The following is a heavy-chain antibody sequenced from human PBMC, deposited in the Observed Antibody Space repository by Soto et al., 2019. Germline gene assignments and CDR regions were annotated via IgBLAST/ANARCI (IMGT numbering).Heavy chain of an antibody. CDR1: GFTFSSYA. CDR2: VSGSGGST. J-gene: IGHJ5*02. Sequence: EVQLLESGGGLVQPGGSLRLSCAASGFTFSSYAMSWVRQAPGKGLEWISAVSGSGGSTYYADSVKGRFTISRDNSKDTLYLQMNNRRAEATAVYYCANPPEYNWHDDWGQGPLVTVSS. D-gene: IGHD6-6*01. CDR3: ANPPEYNWHDD. V-gene: IGHV3-23*01.